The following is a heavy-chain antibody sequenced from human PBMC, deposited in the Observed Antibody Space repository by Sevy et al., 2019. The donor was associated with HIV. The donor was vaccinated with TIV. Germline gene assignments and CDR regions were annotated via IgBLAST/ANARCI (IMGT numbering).Heavy chain of an antibody. Sequence: GGSVRLSCEASGFTFSSYGMHWVRQAPGKGLEWVALIWFDGSNKYYADSVKGRFAISRDNSKNTLCLQMNSLRAEDTAVYYCVRGADFYDSSGANFDYWGQGTLVTVSS. D-gene: IGHD3-22*01. CDR3: VRGADFYDSSGANFDY. V-gene: IGHV3-33*01. CDR2: IWFDGSNK. J-gene: IGHJ4*02. CDR1: GFTFSSYG.